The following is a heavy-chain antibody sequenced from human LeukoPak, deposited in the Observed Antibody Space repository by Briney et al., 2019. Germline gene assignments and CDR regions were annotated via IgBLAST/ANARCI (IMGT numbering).Heavy chain of an antibody. V-gene: IGHV4-38-2*02. Sequence: SETLSLTCTVSNYSINDGYYWGWIRQPPGKGLQWIGGVYHSGATYQNPSLKSRVTISVDTSKNQFSLNLTSVTAADTAVHYCARVYDSSGPGVDYWGQGTLVTVSS. J-gene: IGHJ4*02. CDR1: NYSINDGYY. CDR3: ARVYDSSGPGVDY. D-gene: IGHD3-22*01. CDR2: VYHSGAT.